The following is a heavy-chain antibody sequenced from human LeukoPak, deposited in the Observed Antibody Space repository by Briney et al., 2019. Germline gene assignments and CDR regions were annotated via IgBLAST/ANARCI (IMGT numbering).Heavy chain of an antibody. D-gene: IGHD6-13*01. Sequence: GGSLRLSCAASGFTFSSYSMNWVRQAPGKGLEWVSYISSSSGTIYYADSVKGRFTISRDNAKNSLYLQMNSLRAEDTAVYYCARDPSSWYYYYMDVWGEGTTVTVSS. J-gene: IGHJ6*03. CDR3: ARDPSSWYYYYMDV. CDR1: GFTFSSYS. V-gene: IGHV3-48*01. CDR2: ISSSSGTI.